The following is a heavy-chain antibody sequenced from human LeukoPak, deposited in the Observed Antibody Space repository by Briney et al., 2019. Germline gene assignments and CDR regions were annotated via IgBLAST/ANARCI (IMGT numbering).Heavy chain of an antibody. V-gene: IGHV3-9*01. CDR2: ISWNSGSI. D-gene: IGHD3-3*01. J-gene: IGHJ4*02. CDR1: GFTFDDYA. CDR3: ARVLDSDFGVVIIPNFDY. Sequence: GGSLRLSCAASGFTFDDYAMHWVRQAPGKGLEWVSGISWNSGSIGYADSVKGRFTISRDNAKNSLYLQMSSLRAEDTAVYYCARVLDSDFGVVIIPNFDYWGQGTLVTVSS.